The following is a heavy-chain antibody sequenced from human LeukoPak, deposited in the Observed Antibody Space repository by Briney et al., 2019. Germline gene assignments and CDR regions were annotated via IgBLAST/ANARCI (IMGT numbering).Heavy chain of an antibody. Sequence: GGSLRLSCAASGFTFSSYGMHWVRQAPGKGLEWVSYISSSSSTIYYADSVKGRFTISRDNAKNSLYLQMNSLRAEDTAVYYCARQVAGIVSWGQGTLVTVSS. CDR2: ISSSSSTI. V-gene: IGHV3-48*01. D-gene: IGHD6-19*01. CDR1: GFTFSSYG. CDR3: ARQVAGIVS. J-gene: IGHJ4*02.